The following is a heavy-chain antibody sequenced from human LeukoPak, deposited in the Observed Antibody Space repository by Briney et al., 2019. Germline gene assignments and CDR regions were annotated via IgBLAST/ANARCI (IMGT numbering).Heavy chain of an antibody. CDR3: AKDGGQWEFAPDH. CDR1: GVSFTSHY. CDR2: ISYTGST. V-gene: IGHV4-59*11. J-gene: IGHJ4*02. Sequence: KPSETLSLTCTVSGVSFTSHYWTWIRQSPGTGLEWIGYISYTGSTNYNPSLKSRVTISKDMSKNQFSLKLTSVTAADTAVYYCAKDGGQWEFAPDHWGQGTLVTVSS. D-gene: IGHD1-26*01.